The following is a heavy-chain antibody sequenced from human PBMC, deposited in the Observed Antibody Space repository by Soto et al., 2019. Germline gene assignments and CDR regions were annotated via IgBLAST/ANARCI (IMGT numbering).Heavy chain of an antibody. CDR1: GVTFSRYW. CDR3: AGEYY. Sequence: EVQLVESGGDLVQPGGSLRLSCAASGVTFSRYWMSWVRQAPGKGLERVAAIKPDGGETDYVDSVKGRFVISRDNAKNSLYLQMSSRRAEDTAVYYWAGEYYSGQGALVTVSS. V-gene: IGHV3-7*01. J-gene: IGHJ4*02. CDR2: IKPDGGET.